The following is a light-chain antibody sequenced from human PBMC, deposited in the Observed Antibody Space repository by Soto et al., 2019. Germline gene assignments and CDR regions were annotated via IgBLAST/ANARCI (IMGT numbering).Light chain of an antibody. CDR3: ASYTSSSSYV. CDR1: SSDVGGYNY. CDR2: EVS. J-gene: IGLJ1*01. V-gene: IGLV2-14*01. Sequence: QSVLTQPASVSGSPGQSITISCTGTSSDVGGYNYVSWYQQHPGKAPKLMIYEVSNRPSGVSNRFSGSKSGNTASLTIYGLQAEDEADYYRASYTSSSSYVFGTGTKVTVL.